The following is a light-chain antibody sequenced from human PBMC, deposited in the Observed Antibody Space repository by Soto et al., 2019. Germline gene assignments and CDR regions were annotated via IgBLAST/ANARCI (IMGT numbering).Light chain of an antibody. CDR3: QQRSNWPWT. J-gene: IGKJ1*01. CDR1: QSVSSY. V-gene: IGKV3-11*01. Sequence: EIVLTQSPATLSLSPGERATLSCRASQSVSSYLAWYQQKPGQAPRLLIYDASNRATGIPARFSGSGSGTHFPLTISSLVPEDFAVYYCQQRSNWPWTFGQGTKVEIK. CDR2: DAS.